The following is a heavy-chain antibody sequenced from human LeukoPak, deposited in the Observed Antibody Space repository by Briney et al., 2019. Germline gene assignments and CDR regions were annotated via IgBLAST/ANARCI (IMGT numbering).Heavy chain of an antibody. J-gene: IGHJ4*02. V-gene: IGHV3-7*01. D-gene: IGHD1-14*01. Sequence: PGGSLRLSCAASRFTFSSYWMSWVRQAPGKGLEWVANIKQDGSEKYYVDSVKGRFIISRDNAKNSLYLQMNSLRAEDTAVYYCARDIQKYQRNMEVGYWGQGTLVTVSS. CDR2: IKQDGSEK. CDR3: ARDIQKYQRNMEVGY. CDR1: RFTFSSYW.